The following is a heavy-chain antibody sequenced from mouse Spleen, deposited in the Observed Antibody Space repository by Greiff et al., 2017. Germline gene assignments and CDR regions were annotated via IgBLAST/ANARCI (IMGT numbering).Heavy chain of an antibody. V-gene: IGHV1-15*01. CDR1: GYTFTDYE. J-gene: IGHJ3*01. CDR2: IDPETGGT. CDR3: TPRTGTLFAY. D-gene: IGHD4-1*01. Sequence: QVQLKESGAELVRPGASVTLSCKASGYTFTDYEMHWVKQTPVHGLEWIGAIDPETGGTAYNQKFKGKAILTADKSSSTAYMELRSLTSEDSAVYYCTPRTGTLFAYWGQGTLVTVSA.